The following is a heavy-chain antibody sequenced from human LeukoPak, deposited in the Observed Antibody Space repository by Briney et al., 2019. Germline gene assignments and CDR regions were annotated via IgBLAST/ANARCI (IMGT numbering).Heavy chain of an antibody. V-gene: IGHV4-38-2*02. CDR1: GYSISSGYQ. CDR3: ARDPRWLTPDCTSTSCYENYFDP. J-gene: IGHJ5*02. Sequence: SETLSLTCGVSGYSISSGYQWAWIRQSPGKGLEWIDRIYHIGSAHYNPSLKSRVTISVETSKNQFSLNMYSVTAADTVVYYCARDPRWLTPDCTSTSCYENYFDPWGQGTLVTVSS. D-gene: IGHD2-2*01. CDR2: IYHIGSA.